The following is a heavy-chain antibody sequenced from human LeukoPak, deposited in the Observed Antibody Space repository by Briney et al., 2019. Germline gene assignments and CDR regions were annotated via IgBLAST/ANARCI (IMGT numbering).Heavy chain of an antibody. CDR1: GGSTSSYY. CDR2: IYYSGST. D-gene: IGHD1-1*01. J-gene: IGHJ3*02. Sequence: SETLSLTCTVSGGSTSSYYWSWIRQPPGKGLEWIGYIYYSGSTNYNPSLKSRVTISVDTSKNQFSLKLSSVTAADTAVYYCARQVGRERTFDIWGQGTMVTVSS. CDR3: ARQVGRERTFDI. V-gene: IGHV4-59*01.